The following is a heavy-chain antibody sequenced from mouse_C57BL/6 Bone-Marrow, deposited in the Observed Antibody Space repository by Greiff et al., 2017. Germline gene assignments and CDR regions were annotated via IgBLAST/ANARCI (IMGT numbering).Heavy chain of an antibody. CDR3: ARAGAYYYGSSYGYAMDY. CDR2: IDPGSGST. J-gene: IGHJ4*01. V-gene: IGHV1-55*01. CDR1: GYTFTSYW. Sequence: QVQLQQSGAELVKPGASVKMSCKASGYTFTSYWITWVKQRPGQGLEWIGDIDPGSGSTNYNEKFKSKATLTVDTSSSTAYMQLSSLTSEDSAVYYGARAGAYYYGSSYGYAMDYWGQGTSVTVSS. D-gene: IGHD1-1*01.